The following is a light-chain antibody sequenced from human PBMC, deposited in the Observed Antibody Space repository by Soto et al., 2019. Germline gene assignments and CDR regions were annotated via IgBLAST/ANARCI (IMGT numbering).Light chain of an antibody. Sequence: IVITPSPATLSVSPGERASLSCRASQSVSSNLAWYQQKPGQAPRLLIYGASTRATGIPARFSGSGSGTDFTLTISRLEPEDFAVYYCQQYGSSGTFGQGTKVDIK. CDR1: QSVSSN. CDR3: QQYGSSGT. J-gene: IGKJ1*01. V-gene: IGKV3-15*01. CDR2: GAS.